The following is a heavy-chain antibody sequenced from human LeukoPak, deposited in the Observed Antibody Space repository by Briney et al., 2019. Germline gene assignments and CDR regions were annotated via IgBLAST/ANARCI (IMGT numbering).Heavy chain of an antibody. J-gene: IGHJ4*02. V-gene: IGHV3-21*01. CDR2: ISSSSSFI. CDR3: ARGSSGYYY. Sequence: PGGSLRLSCVASGFTFSNYNMNWVRQAPGKGLEWVSSISSSSSFIYYADSVKGRFTISRDNAKNSLYLQMNSLRAEDTAVYYCARGSSGYYYWGQGTLVTVSS. CDR1: GFTFSNYN. D-gene: IGHD3-22*01.